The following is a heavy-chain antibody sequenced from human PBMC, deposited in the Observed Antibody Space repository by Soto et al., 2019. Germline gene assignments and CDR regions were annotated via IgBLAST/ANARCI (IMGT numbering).Heavy chain of an antibody. D-gene: IGHD2-21*02. J-gene: IGHJ1*01. CDR3: ARDQCGGDCYPEYFQH. Sequence: QVQLVESGGGVVKPGRSLRLSCAASGFTFSSYAMHWVRQAPGKGLEWVAVISYDGSNKYYADSVKGRFTISRDNSKNTLYLQMNSLRAEDTAVYYCARDQCGGDCYPEYFQHWGQGTLVTVSS. V-gene: IGHV3-30-3*01. CDR2: ISYDGSNK. CDR1: GFTFSSYA.